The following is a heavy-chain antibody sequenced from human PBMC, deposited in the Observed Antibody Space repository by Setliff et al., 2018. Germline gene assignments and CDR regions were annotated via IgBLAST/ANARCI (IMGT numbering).Heavy chain of an antibody. V-gene: IGHV4-39*01. CDR1: GFSINSGTHS. J-gene: IGHJ5*02. CDR3: ARAHTWSLPNDNSGYPGWFDP. CDR2: IHYSGNT. D-gene: IGHD3-22*01. Sequence: PSETLSLTCTVSGFSINSGTHSWGWIRQPPGKGLEWIGRIHYSGNTYYNASLKSRVIISVDTAQNQFSLSLSSVTAADTAVYYCARAHTWSLPNDNSGYPGWFDPWGQGTLGTVSS.